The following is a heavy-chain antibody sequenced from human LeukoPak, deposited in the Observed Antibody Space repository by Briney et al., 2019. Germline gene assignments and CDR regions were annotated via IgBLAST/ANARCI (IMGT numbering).Heavy chain of an antibody. CDR2: IYYSGST. CDR1: GGSISSYY. J-gene: IGHJ5*02. D-gene: IGHD6-13*01. V-gene: IGHV4-59*01. CDR3: ARAPSAAGLNWFDP. Sequence: SETLSLTCTVSGGSISSYYWSWIRQPPGKGLEWIGYIYYSGSTNYNPSLKSRVTISVDTSKNQFSLKLSSVTAADTAVYYCARAPSAAGLNWFDPWGHGTLVTVSS.